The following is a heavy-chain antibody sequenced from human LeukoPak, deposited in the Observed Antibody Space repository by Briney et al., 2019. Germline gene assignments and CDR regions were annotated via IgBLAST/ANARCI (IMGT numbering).Heavy chain of an antibody. J-gene: IGHJ6*02. D-gene: IGHD3-9*01. V-gene: IGHV4-30-4*01. CDR1: GGSISSGDYY. Sequence: SQTLSLTCTVSGGSISSGDYYWGWIRQPPGKGLEWIGYIYYSGSTYYNPSLKSRVTISVDTSKNQFSLKLSSVTTADTAVYYCARVGYDILTGSPYYYYGMDVWGQGTTVTVSS. CDR2: IYYSGST. CDR3: ARVGYDILTGSPYYYYGMDV.